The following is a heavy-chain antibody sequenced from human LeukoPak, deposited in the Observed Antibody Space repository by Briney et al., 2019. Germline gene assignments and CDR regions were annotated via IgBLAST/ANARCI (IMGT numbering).Heavy chain of an antibody. CDR3: ARDCSSTTCNLN. Sequence: GSLRLSCVVSGFTFSDYSMNWVRQAPGKGLEWVSSISGSSSYIYYAESVKGRFTISRDNAKNSLYLQMSSLRAEDTAVYYCARDCSSTTCNLNWGQGTLVTVSS. CDR2: ISGSSSYI. V-gene: IGHV3-21*01. CDR1: GFTFSDYS. J-gene: IGHJ4*02. D-gene: IGHD2-2*01.